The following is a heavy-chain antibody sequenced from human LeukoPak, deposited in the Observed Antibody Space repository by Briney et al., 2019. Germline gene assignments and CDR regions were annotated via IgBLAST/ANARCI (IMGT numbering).Heavy chain of an antibody. CDR2: ISGDGDST. CDR3: AKDLIDDSDGFHSSFDS. D-gene: IGHD3-22*01. J-gene: IGHJ4*02. Sequence: QPGGSLRLSCAASGFTFDDYAMHWVRQAPGKGLEWVSLISGDGDSTYYADSVKGRFTISRDNSKPDLYLKIHSLRTEATALYYCAKDLIDDSDGFHSSFDSWGQGALGTVSS. V-gene: IGHV3-43*02. CDR1: GFTFDDYA.